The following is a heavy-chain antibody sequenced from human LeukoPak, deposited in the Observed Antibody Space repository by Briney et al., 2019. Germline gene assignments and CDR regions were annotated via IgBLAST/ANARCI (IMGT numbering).Heavy chain of an antibody. D-gene: IGHD3-22*01. J-gene: IGHJ2*01. V-gene: IGHV3-23*01. Sequence: GGSLRLSCAASGFTFSSYAMSWVRQAPGKGLEWVSAISGSGGSTYYADSAKGRFTISRDNSKTTLFLQMNSLRAEDTALYYCAKDIEVAITGHYFDLWGRGTLVAVSS. CDR1: GFTFSSYA. CDR2: ISGSGGST. CDR3: AKDIEVAITGHYFDL.